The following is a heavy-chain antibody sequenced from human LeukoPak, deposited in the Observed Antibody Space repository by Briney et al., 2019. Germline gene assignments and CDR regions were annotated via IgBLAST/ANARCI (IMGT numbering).Heavy chain of an antibody. CDR1: GGSISSSSYY. CDR3: ASARGDIVLMVRGY. Sequence: PSETLSLTCTVSGGSISSSSYYWGWIRQPPGTGLEWIGSIYYSGSTYYNPSLKSRVTISVDTSKNQFSLKLSSVTAADTAVYYCASARGDIVLMVRGYWGQGTLVTVSS. J-gene: IGHJ4*02. D-gene: IGHD2-8*01. CDR2: IYYSGST. V-gene: IGHV4-39*07.